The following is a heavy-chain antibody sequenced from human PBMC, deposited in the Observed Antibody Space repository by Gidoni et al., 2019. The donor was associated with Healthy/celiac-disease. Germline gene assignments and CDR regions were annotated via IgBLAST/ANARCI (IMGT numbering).Heavy chain of an antibody. CDR2: IIPILGIA. CDR1: GGTFSSYA. V-gene: IGHV1-69*04. D-gene: IGHD1-26*01. J-gene: IGHJ4*02. CDR3: ARDMSPPPQWELLSFDY. Sequence: QVQLVQSGAEVKKPGSSVKVSCKASGGTFSSYAISWVRQAPGQGLEWMGRIIPILGIANYAQKFQGRVTITADKSTSTAYMELSSLRSEDTAVYYCARDMSPPPQWELLSFDYWGQGTLVTVSS.